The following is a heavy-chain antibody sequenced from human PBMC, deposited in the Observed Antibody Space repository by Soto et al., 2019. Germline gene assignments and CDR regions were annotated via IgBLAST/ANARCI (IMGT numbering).Heavy chain of an antibody. V-gene: IGHV1-3*01. J-gene: IGHJ6*02. CDR2: INAGNGDT. CDR1: GYTFTNYV. D-gene: IGHD1-1*01. CDR3: ASATVYQPPTKSYFYGMDV. Sequence: ASVKVSCKVSGYTFTNYVIHWVRQAPGQRLEWMGWINAGNGDTKYSQKLQGRVTTSRDTSASTAYMELSRLKSEDTAMYYCASATVYQPPTKSYFYGMDVRGQGTTGTASS.